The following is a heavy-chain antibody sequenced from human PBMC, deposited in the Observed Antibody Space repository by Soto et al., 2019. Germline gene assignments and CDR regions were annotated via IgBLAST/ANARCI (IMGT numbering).Heavy chain of an antibody. CDR1: GGTFSSYA. J-gene: IGHJ4*02. D-gene: IGHD3-10*01. Sequence: ASVKVSCKASGGTFSSYAISWVRQAPGQGLEWMGGIIPIFGTANYAQKFQGRVTITADESTSTAYMELSSLRSEDTAVYYCARVYYGSGSYQPLGYWGQGTLVTVSS. CDR3: ARVYYGSGSYQPLGY. CDR2: IIPIFGTA. V-gene: IGHV1-69*13.